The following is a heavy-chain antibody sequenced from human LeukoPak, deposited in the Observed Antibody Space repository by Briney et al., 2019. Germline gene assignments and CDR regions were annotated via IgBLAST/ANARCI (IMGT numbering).Heavy chain of an antibody. Sequence: PGGSLRLSCAASGFTFSSYSMNWVRQAPGKGLEWVSSISSSSSYIYYADSVKGRFTISRDNAKNSLYLQMNSLRAEDTAVYYCAREDTGYYDFWSGYPQQLFDYWGQGTLVTVSS. CDR2: ISSSSSYI. J-gene: IGHJ4*02. CDR1: GFTFSSYS. V-gene: IGHV3-21*01. D-gene: IGHD3-3*01. CDR3: AREDTGYYDFWSGYPQQLFDY.